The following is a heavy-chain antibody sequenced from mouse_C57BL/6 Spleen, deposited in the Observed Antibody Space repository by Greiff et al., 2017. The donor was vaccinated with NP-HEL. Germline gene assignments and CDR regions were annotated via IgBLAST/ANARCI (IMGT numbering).Heavy chain of an antibody. CDR3: ARWGRWYWYFDV. V-gene: IGHV1-52*01. CDR1: GYTFTSYW. Sequence: QVQLQQSGAELVRPGSSVKLSCKASGYTFTSYWMHWVKQRPIQGLEWIGNIDPSDSETHYNQKFQDKATLTVDKSSSTAYMQLSSLTSEDSAVYYCARWGRWYWYFDVWGTGTTVTVSS. J-gene: IGHJ1*03. D-gene: IGHD2-3*01. CDR2: IDPSDSET.